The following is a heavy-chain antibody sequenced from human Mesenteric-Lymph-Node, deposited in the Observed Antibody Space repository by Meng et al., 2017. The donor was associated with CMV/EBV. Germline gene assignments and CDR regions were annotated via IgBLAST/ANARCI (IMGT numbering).Heavy chain of an antibody. CDR3: ARAWDYCSNANCYAGGAFDI. D-gene: IGHD2-2*01. CDR2: ILPLFATK. J-gene: IGHJ3*02. Sequence: NDAINWVRQAPGQGVEGMGGILPLFATKNYAQKFQGRVTITAAESTSTTYMELSSLRSEDTAMYYCARAWDYCSNANCYAGGAFDIWGQGTMVTVSS. CDR1: NDA. V-gene: IGHV1-69*01.